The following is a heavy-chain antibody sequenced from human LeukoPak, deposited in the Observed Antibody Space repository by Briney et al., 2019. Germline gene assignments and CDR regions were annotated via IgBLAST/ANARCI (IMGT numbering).Heavy chain of an antibody. CDR1: GYTFTGYY. Sequence: ASVKVSCKASGYTFTGYYMHWVRQAPGQGLEWMGWNNPNSGGTNYAQKFQGRVTMTRDTSISTAYMELSRLRSDDTAVYYCARDKGAARPDLWFDPWGQGTLVTVSS. V-gene: IGHV1-2*02. CDR2: NNPNSGGT. CDR3: ARDKGAARPDLWFDP. J-gene: IGHJ5*02. D-gene: IGHD6-6*01.